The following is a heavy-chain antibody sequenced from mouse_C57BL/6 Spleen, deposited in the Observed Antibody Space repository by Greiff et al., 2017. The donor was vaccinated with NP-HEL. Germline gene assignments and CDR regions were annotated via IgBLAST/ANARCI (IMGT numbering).Heavy chain of an antibody. D-gene: IGHD2-4*01. CDR1: GYTFTSYW. J-gene: IGHJ2*01. V-gene: IGHV1-55*01. CDR3: AREDYGGLKFDY. CDR2: IYPGSGST. Sequence: VQLQQPGAELVKPGASVKMSCKASGYTFTSYWITWVKQRPGQGLGWIGDIYPGSGSTNYNEKFKSKATLTVDTSSSTAYMQLSSLTSEDSAVYYCAREDYGGLKFDYWGQGTTLTVSS.